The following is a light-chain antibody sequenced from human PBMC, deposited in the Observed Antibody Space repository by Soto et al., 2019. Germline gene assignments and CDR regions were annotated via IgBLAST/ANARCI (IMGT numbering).Light chain of an antibody. J-gene: IGLJ3*02. CDR2: EAI. Sequence: QSVLTQPASVSGSPGQSITISCTGTSSDVGSSNLVSWYQHHPGKAPKLIIYEAIKRPSGVSDRFSGSKSGNTASLTISGLQGDDESDYYCCSYTSISTLVFGGGTQLTVL. CDR3: CSYTSISTLV. V-gene: IGLV2-14*02. CDR1: SSDVGSSNL.